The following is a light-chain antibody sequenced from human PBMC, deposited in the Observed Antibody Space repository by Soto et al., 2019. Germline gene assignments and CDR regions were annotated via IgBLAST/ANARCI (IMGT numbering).Light chain of an antibody. J-gene: IGKJ3*01. CDR1: QGISNW. CDR2: ATS. Sequence: DIQITQSPSSVSASVGDRVTITCRASQGISNWLAWYQQKPGRAPKLLIYATSNLQSGVPSRFSGSGSGTDCSLTIRSLQPEDFAVDSCQQSSSFPLTFCPGTKVESK. CDR3: QQSSSFPLT. V-gene: IGKV1-12*01.